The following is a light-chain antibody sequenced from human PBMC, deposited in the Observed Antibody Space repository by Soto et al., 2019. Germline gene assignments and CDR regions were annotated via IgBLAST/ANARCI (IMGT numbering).Light chain of an antibody. J-gene: IGKJ1*01. Sequence: EIVMTQSPAPLSVSPGERATLSCRASQSVSSYLAWYKQKPGQAPRLLIYGASSRATGIPDRFSGSGSGTDFTLTISRLEPEEFAVDYCQQYGSSPTFGQGTKGDLK. CDR2: GAS. V-gene: IGKV3-20*01. CDR1: QSVSSY. CDR3: QQYGSSPT.